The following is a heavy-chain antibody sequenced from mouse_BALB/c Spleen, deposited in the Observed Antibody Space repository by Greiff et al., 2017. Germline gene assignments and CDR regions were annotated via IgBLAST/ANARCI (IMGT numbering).Heavy chain of an antibody. CDR1: GFNIKDYY. CDR2: IDPENGNT. CDR3: ARGYYGSSYRDY. V-gene: IGHV14-1*02. Sequence: VQLQQSGAELVRPGALVKLSCKASGFNIKDYYMHWVKQRPEQGLEWIGWIDPENGNTIYDPKFQGKASITADTSSNTAYLQLSSLTSEDTAVYYCARGYYGSSYRDYWGQGTTLTVSS. J-gene: IGHJ2*01. D-gene: IGHD1-1*01.